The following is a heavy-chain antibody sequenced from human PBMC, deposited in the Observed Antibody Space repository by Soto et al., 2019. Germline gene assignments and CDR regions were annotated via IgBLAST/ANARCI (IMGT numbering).Heavy chain of an antibody. Sequence: QVQLVQSGAEVKKPGASVKVSCKASGYTFTSYDINWVRQATGQGLEWMGWMNPNSGNTGYAQKCQGRVTMTRNTSISTAYMELSSLRSEDTAVYYCASVGYCSGGSCYIHYYMDVWGKGTTVTVSS. CDR1: GYTFTSYD. CDR3: ASVGYCSGGSCYIHYYMDV. J-gene: IGHJ6*03. D-gene: IGHD2-15*01. CDR2: MNPNSGNT. V-gene: IGHV1-8*01.